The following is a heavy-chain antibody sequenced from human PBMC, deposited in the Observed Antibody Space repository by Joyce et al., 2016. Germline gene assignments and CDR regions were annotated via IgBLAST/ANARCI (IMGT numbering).Heavy chain of an antibody. D-gene: IGHD2-21*02. CDR3: ARSTAIALFFEY. CDR2: INYSGRT. J-gene: IGHJ4*02. V-gene: IGHV4-39*07. CDR1: GGSISSSSYY. Sequence: QLQLQESGPGLVKPSETLSLTCTVSGGSISSSSYYWGWIRQSQGKGLEWIGNINYSGRTYYNPSLKSRVAISIDSSKTQFSLKLSYVTAADTAIYYCARSTAIALFFEYWGQGTLVTVSS.